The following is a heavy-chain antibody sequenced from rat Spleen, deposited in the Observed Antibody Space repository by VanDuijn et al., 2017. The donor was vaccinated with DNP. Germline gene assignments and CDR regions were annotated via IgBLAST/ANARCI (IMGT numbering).Heavy chain of an antibody. CDR1: GFTFSDHN. CDR3: AGRPPPPRGPFDY. V-gene: IGHV5-7*01. J-gene: IGHJ2*01. CDR2: ISYDGSNT. D-gene: IGHD3-1*01. Sequence: EVQLVESGGGLVQPGRSLILSCTASGFTFSDHNMAWVRQAPKKGLEWVATISYDGSNTYYRDPVKGRFIISRKNARSTLYLQMDSLRSDDTATYSLAGRPPPPRGPFDYWGQGIMVTVSS.